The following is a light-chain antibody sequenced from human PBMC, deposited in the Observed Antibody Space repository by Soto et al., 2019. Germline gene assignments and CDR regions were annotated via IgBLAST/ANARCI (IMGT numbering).Light chain of an antibody. V-gene: IGKV3-15*01. J-gene: IGKJ1*01. CDR3: QQSTSWPHT. CDR1: QSIGSN. Sequence: EIVMTQSPATLSVSPGERATLSCRASQSIGSNLAWYQQKPGQAPRLLIYGAFTRATGIPARLSGSGSGTEFTLTISSLQSEDFAVYYCQQSTSWPHTFGQGTKVEIK. CDR2: GAF.